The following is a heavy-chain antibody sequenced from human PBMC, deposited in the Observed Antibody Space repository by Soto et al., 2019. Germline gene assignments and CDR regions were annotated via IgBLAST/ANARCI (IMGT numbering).Heavy chain of an antibody. Sequence: PSDTMSITCAVYGGSLRGYYGSWIRKPPGKGLEWIGEINHSGSTNYNPSLKSRVTISVDTSKNQFSLKLSSVTAADTAVYYCARDGIVGAIYENSGGMDDWGQGATGTGSS. CDR2: INHSGST. J-gene: IGHJ6*02. CDR1: GGSLRGYY. CDR3: ARDGIVGAIYENSGGMDD. D-gene: IGHD1-26*01. V-gene: IGHV4-34*01.